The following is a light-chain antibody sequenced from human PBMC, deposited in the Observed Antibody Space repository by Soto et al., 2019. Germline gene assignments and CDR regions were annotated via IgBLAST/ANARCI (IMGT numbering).Light chain of an antibody. J-gene: IGLJ2*01. Sequence: QSVLTQPASVPESPGQSITISCTRSSTDFENYNLVSWYQHCPDKAPKLIIYEGTKRPSEISDRFSGSESDTTASLIISGLQPEDEADYYCSSYAGSSARVVFGGGTKLTVL. CDR3: SSYAGSSARVV. CDR1: STDFENYNL. V-gene: IGLV2-23*01. CDR2: EGT.